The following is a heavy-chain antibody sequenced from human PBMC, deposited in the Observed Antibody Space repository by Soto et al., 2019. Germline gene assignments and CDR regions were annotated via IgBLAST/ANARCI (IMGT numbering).Heavy chain of an antibody. J-gene: IGHJ4*02. CDR1: GGSFGNSA. D-gene: IGHD7-27*01. CDR3: ARDTGDATFDF. V-gene: IGHV1-69*13. Sequence: SVKVSCKASGGSFGNSAINWVRQTPGQGLEWLGGFIPVYRTLNYAQKFQGRVTITADESTGTAYMTLSSLASADTAVYYCARDTGDATFDFWGQGTQVTVSS. CDR2: FIPVYRTL.